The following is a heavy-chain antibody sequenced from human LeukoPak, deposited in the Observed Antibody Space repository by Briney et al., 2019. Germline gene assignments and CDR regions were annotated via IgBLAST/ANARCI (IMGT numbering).Heavy chain of an antibody. J-gene: IGHJ5*02. V-gene: IGHV4-34*01. CDR1: GGSFSGYY. Sequence: SETLSLTCAVYGGSFSGYYWSWIRQPPGKGLEWIGEINHSGSTNYNPSLKSRVTISVDTSKNQFSLKLSSVTAADTAVYYCARGRTFRVQLVLFGGFDPWGQGTLVTVSS. CDR3: ARGRTFRVQLVLFGGFDP. CDR2: INHSGST. D-gene: IGHD6-6*01.